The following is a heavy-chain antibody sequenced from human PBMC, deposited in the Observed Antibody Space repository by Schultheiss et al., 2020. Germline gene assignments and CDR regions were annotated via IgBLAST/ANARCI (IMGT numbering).Heavy chain of an antibody. CDR1: GGSISSGGYY. V-gene: IGHV4-31*03. Sequence: SETLSLTCTVSGGSISSGGYYWSWIRQHPGKGLEWIGYIYYSGSTYYNPSLKSRVTISVDTSKNQFSLKLSSVTAADTAVYYCATARVAAYYFDYWGQGTLVTVSS. CDR3: ATARVAAYYFDY. D-gene: IGHD6-19*01. CDR2: IYYSGST. J-gene: IGHJ4*02.